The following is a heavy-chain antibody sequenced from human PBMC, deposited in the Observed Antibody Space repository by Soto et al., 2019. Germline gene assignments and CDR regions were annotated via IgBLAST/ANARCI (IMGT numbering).Heavy chain of an antibody. D-gene: IGHD6-19*01. CDR3: ARVGEQWLANWFDP. J-gene: IGHJ5*02. V-gene: IGHV4-30-2*01. CDR2: IYHGGIT. CDR1: GGSVSSGDYS. Sequence: SETLSLTCAVSGGSVSSGDYSGCWIRQPPGKGLEWIGYIYHGGITYYNTSLESRVTISVDRSKNQFSLKLSSMTAADTAVYYCARVGEQWLANWFDPWGQGTLVTVSS.